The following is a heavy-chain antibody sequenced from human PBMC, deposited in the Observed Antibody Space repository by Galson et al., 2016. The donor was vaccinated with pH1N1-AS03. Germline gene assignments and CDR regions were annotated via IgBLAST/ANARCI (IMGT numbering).Heavy chain of an antibody. J-gene: IGHJ4*02. V-gene: IGHV3-30*04. Sequence: SLRLSCAGSGFTFSPYAMHWVRQAPGEGLEWVAVISSDGSNKYYSDSGKGRFTISRDNSKSPLYLQMNSLRAEDSAVYYCARETVVGTGFEYWGQGTLVTVSS. CDR1: GFTFSPYA. CDR2: ISSDGSNK. D-gene: IGHD6-19*01. CDR3: ARETVVGTGFEY.